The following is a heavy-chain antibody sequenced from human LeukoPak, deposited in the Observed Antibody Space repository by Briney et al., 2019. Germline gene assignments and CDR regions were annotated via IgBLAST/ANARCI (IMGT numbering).Heavy chain of an antibody. CDR2: IYHSGST. D-gene: IGHD5-18*01. CDR1: GGSISSYY. J-gene: IGHJ4*02. Sequence: PSETLSLTCTVSGGSISSYYWSWLRQPPGKGLEWIGEIYHSGSTNYNPSLKSRVTISVDKSKNQFSLKLSSVTAADTAVYYCAREQLTQDYFDYWGQGTLVTVSS. V-gene: IGHV4-59*12. CDR3: AREQLTQDYFDY.